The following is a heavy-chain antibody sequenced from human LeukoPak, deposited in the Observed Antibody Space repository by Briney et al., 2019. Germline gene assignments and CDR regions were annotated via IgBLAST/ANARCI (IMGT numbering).Heavy chain of an antibody. D-gene: IGHD2-2*01. V-gene: IGHV1-69*01. Sequence: AAVKVSCKASGGTFSSYASSGVRHAPGQGREWMGAIIPIFGTANYAQKFQCRVTITADESTSTAYMDMRSVRSADTDVYSCARDARYCSSTSCYLLGAFDIWGQGTMVTVSS. CDR2: IIPIFGTA. CDR1: GGTFSSYA. J-gene: IGHJ3*02. CDR3: ARDARYCSSTSCYLLGAFDI.